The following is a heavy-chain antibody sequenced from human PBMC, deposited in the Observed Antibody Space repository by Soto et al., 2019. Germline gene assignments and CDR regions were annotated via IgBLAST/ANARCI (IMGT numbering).Heavy chain of an antibody. Sequence: PGGSLRLSCTASGFTFGDYAMSWFRQAPGKGLEWVGFIRSKAYGGTTEYAASVKGRFTISRDDSKSIAYLQMNSLKTEDTAVYYCAQETQYYDFWSGYYTRYFDYWGQGTLVTVSS. V-gene: IGHV3-49*03. CDR2: IRSKAYGGTT. J-gene: IGHJ4*02. CDR3: AQETQYYDFWSGYYTRYFDY. CDR1: GFTFGDYA. D-gene: IGHD3-3*01.